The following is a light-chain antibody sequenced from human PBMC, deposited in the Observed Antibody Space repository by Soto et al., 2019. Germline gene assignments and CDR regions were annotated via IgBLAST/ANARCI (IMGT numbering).Light chain of an antibody. CDR2: GAS. CDR1: QSVSSSY. J-gene: IGKJ2*01. V-gene: IGKV3-20*01. CDR3: QQYGSSLMYT. Sequence: EIVLTQSPGTLSLSPGERGTLSCRASQSVSSSYLAWYQQKPGQAPRLLIYGASSRATGIPDRFSGSGSGTDFTLTISRLEPEDFAVYYCQQYGSSLMYTFGQGTKLEIK.